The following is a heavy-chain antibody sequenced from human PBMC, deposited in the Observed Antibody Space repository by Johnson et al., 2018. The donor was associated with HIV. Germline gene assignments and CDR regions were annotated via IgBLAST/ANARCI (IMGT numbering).Heavy chain of an antibody. CDR2: ISGDGSNK. D-gene: IGHD2-15*01. J-gene: IGHJ3*02. CDR3: ARVNGILLHAFDI. Sequence: QVQLLESGGGVVQPGRSLRLSCAASGFIFSSYGMHWVRQAPGKGLEWVAVISGDGSNKYYADSVKGRFTISRDNSKHTVYLQMNSLRAEDTALYYCARVNGILLHAFDIWGQGTMVTVSS. V-gene: IGHV3-30*03. CDR1: GFIFSSYG.